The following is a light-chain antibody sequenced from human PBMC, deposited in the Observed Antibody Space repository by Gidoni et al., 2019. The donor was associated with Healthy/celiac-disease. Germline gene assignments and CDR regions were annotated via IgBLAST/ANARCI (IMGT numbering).Light chain of an antibody. CDR1: QSVSSN. J-gene: IGKJ1*01. Sequence: EIVMTHSPATLSVSPGEIATLSCRASQSVSSNLSWYQQKPGQVPRLLIYGASTRATGIPARFSGGGSGTEFTLTISSLQYEVFAVYDCQQYNSWQWTFGQGTKVEIK. CDR3: QQYNSWQWT. CDR2: GAS. V-gene: IGKV3-15*01.